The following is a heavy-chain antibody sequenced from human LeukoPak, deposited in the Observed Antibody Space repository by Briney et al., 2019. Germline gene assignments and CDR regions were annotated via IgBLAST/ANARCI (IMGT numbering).Heavy chain of an antibody. Sequence: PGGSLRLSCAASGFTFSDYYMSWIRQPPGKGLEWIGEINHSGSTNYNPSLKSRVTISVDTSKNQFSLKLSSVTAADTAVYYCARGRYYGSEKFDYWGQGTLVTVSS. CDR3: ARGRYYGSEKFDY. CDR1: GFTFSDYY. V-gene: IGHV4-34*01. CDR2: INHSGST. D-gene: IGHD3-10*01. J-gene: IGHJ4*02.